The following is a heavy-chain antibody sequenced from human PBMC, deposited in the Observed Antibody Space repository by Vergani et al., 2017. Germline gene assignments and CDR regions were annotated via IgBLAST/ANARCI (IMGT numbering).Heavy chain of an antibody. D-gene: IGHD3-22*01. CDR3: ARWFRGHYYDSSGYYPS. V-gene: IGHV4-30-4*08. J-gene: IGHJ4*02. CDR1: GGSISSGGYY. Sequence: QVQLQESGPGLVKPSQTLSLTCTVSGGSISSGGYYWSWIRQPPGKGLEWIGSIYHSGSTYYNPSLKSRVTISVDTSKNQFSLKLSSVTAADTAVYYCARWFRGHYYDSSGYYPSWGQGTLVTVSS. CDR2: IYHSGST.